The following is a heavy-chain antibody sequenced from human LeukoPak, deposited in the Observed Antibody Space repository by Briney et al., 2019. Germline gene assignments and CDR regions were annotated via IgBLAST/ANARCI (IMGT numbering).Heavy chain of an antibody. Sequence: ASVKVSCKTSGYTFTNFGISWVRQAPGQGPEWMGWISGHNGNTKYAKNFQDRLKMTTDISTTTAYMELRSLTPDDTGVYYCARAGVNIGGIIVNSLDSWGQGTLVTVSS. CDR2: ISGHNGNT. V-gene: IGHV1-18*01. J-gene: IGHJ4*02. CDR1: GYTFTNFG. CDR3: ARAGVNIGGIIVNSLDS. D-gene: IGHD3-16*02.